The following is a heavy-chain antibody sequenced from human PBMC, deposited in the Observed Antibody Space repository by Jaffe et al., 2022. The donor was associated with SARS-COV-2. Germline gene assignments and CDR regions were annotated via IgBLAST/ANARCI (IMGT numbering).Heavy chain of an antibody. D-gene: IGHD2-2*02. Sequence: QVQLVESGGGVVQPGRSLRLSCAASGFSFRTSGMHWVRQAPGKGLEWVAVIWNDGSTKYYGDSVKGRFTISRDDSKSTLYLQMSSLRADDTAVYYCARDSSLYTHMGIYHFEYWGQGALVTVSP. CDR1: GFSFRTSG. J-gene: IGHJ4*02. CDR3: ARDSSLYTHMGIYHFEY. CDR2: IWNDGSTK. V-gene: IGHV3-33*01.